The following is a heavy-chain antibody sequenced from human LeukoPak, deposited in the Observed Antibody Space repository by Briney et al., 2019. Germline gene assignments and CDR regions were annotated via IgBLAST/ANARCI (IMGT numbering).Heavy chain of an antibody. J-gene: IGHJ4*02. V-gene: IGHV3-33*01. Sequence: GRSLRLSCAASGFTFSSYGMHWVRQAPGKGLEWVAVIWNDGSNKYYADSVRGRFTISRDNSKNTLYLQMNSLRAEDTAVYYCARVGREGVYDYVWGSLSYFDFWGQGTLVTVSS. D-gene: IGHD3-16*01. CDR3: ARVGREGVYDYVWGSLSYFDF. CDR2: IWNDGSNK. CDR1: GFTFSSYG.